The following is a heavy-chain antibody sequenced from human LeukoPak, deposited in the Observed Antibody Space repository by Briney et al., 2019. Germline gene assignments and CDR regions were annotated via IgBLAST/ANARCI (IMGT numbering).Heavy chain of an antibody. CDR2: INHNGNVN. V-gene: IGHV3-7*03. D-gene: IGHD4-23*01. CDR1: GFTFSSYW. CDR3: ARNGGDY. Sequence: GGSLRLSCAASGFTFSSYWMNWARQAPGKGLEWVASINHNGNVNYYVDSVKGRFTISRDNAKNSLYLQMNSLRAEDTAVYYCARNGGDYWGQGTLVTVSS. J-gene: IGHJ4*02.